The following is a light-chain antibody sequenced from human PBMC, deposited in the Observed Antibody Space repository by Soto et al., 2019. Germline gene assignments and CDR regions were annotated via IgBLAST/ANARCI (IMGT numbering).Light chain of an antibody. CDR1: QSITTW. CDR2: DVS. CDR3: QHYKMYSPWT. Sequence: IQMTQSPSTVSAYVGDSVTITCRASQSITTWLAWYQQRPGKAPNLLIYDVSTLQTGVPSRFSGSGSGTELTLTISSLQPDDFATYYCQHYKMYSPWTFGQGTQVDIK. J-gene: IGKJ1*01. V-gene: IGKV1-5*01.